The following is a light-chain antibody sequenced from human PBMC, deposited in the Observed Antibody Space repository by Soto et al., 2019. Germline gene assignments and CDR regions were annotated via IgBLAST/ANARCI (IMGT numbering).Light chain of an antibody. Sequence: DIQMTQSPSSLSASVGDRVTITCQASQDISNYLNWYQQKPGKAHKLLIYDASNLETGVPSRFSGSGSGTDFTFTISSLQPEYIASYYCQQYDNLPRYTFGQGTKLEIK. CDR2: DAS. CDR3: QQYDNLPRYT. CDR1: QDISNY. V-gene: IGKV1-33*01. J-gene: IGKJ2*01.